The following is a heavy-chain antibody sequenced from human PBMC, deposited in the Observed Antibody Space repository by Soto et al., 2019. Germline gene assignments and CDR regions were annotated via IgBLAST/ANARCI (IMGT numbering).Heavy chain of an antibody. D-gene: IGHD6-25*01. CDR1: GYTFTSYD. V-gene: IGHV1-46*01. CDR2: INPSGGDT. J-gene: IGHJ4*02. Sequence: ASVKVSCKPSGYTFTSYDIHWVRQAPGQGLEWMGTINPSGGDTTYAQKFQGRVTMTRDTSTSTVYMELSSLRPEDMAVYYCARIAAGYWGQGTLVTVSS. CDR3: ARIAAGY.